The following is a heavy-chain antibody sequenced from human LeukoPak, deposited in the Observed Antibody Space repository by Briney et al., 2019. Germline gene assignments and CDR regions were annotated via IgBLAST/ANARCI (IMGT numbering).Heavy chain of an antibody. Sequence: GASVKVSCKASGYTFTRYDINWVRQATGQGLEWMGWMNTKSGNTGHAQKFQGRVTITRDTSISTVYMELSSLRSEDTAVYFCARVDGNPDHWGHGTLVTVSS. J-gene: IGHJ4*01. V-gene: IGHV1-8*03. D-gene: IGHD4-23*01. CDR2: MNTKSGNT. CDR1: GYTFTRYD. CDR3: ARVDGNPDH.